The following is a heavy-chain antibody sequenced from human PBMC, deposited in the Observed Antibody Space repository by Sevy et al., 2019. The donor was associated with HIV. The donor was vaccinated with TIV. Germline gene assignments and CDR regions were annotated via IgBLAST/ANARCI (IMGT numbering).Heavy chain of an antibody. CDR2: VSYDGSNK. J-gene: IGHJ6*02. Sequence: GGSLRLSCAASGFIFTTYGMHWVRQAPGKGLEWVAIVSYDGSNKFYADSVKGRFTISRDNSKNTLYLQMNSLRTEDTAVYYCAKAIGSSGGDLYYYVMDVWGQGTTVTVSS. CDR1: GFIFTTYG. D-gene: IGHD6-19*01. CDR3: AKAIGSSGGDLYYYVMDV. V-gene: IGHV3-30*18.